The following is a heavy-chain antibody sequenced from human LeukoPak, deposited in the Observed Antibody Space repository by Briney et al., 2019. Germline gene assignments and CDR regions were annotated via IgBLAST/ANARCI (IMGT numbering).Heavy chain of an antibody. V-gene: IGHV5-51*01. CDR1: GYTFRHYW. D-gene: IGHD2-21*01. Sequence: GESLKISCRVSGYTFRHYWIGWVRQKPGKGLEWMGIIYPGDSDTRYSPSFQGQVTISADKSISTAYLQWSSLKASDTAMYYCARQGERPDYWGQGTLVTVSS. J-gene: IGHJ4*02. CDR3: ARQGERPDY. CDR2: IYPGDSDT.